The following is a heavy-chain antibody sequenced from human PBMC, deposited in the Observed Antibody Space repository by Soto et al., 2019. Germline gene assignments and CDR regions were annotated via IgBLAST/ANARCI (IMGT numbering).Heavy chain of an antibody. D-gene: IGHD6-19*01. V-gene: IGHV1-18*01. Sequence: QVQLVQSGAEVKKPGASVKVSCKASGYTFTSYGINWVRQAPGQGLEWMGWINTYDGNTNHAQKFQGRVTMTTDTSTSTAYVELRSLSSDGAAVYYCAESRQFDYWGQGTLVTVSS. J-gene: IGHJ4*02. CDR3: AESRQFDY. CDR2: INTYDGNT. CDR1: GYTFTSYG.